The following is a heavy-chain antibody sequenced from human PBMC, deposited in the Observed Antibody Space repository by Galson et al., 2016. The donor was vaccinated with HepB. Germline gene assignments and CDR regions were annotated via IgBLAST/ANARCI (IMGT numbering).Heavy chain of an antibody. Sequence: CAISGDSVSSNSATWNWIRQSPSRGLEWLGRTYYRSKWYNDYAVSVKSRVTINPATSTNPFSLHLNSVTPEDTAVYYCARQYSSSSFYYGMDVWGQGTTVTVSS. D-gene: IGHD6-6*01. CDR2: TYYRSKWYN. V-gene: IGHV6-1*01. CDR1: GDSVSSNSAT. CDR3: ARQYSSSSFYYGMDV. J-gene: IGHJ6*02.